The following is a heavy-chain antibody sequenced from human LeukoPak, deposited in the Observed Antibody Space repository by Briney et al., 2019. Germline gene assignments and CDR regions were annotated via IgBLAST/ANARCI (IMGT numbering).Heavy chain of an antibody. CDR1: GFTFSSDE. J-gene: IGHJ6*02. Sequence: GGSLRLSCSASGFTFSSDEMNWVRQAPGKGLEWVSYISSSGSTIYYADSVKGRFTISRDKAKNSLYLQMNSLRAEDTAVYYCARDPQLWFGELTLAYYYYGMDVWGQGTTVTVSS. CDR2: ISSSGSTI. D-gene: IGHD3-10*01. V-gene: IGHV3-48*03. CDR3: ARDPQLWFGELTLAYYYYGMDV.